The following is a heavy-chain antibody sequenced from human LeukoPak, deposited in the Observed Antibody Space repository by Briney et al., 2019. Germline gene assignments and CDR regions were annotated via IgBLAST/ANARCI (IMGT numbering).Heavy chain of an antibody. V-gene: IGHV4-39*07. Sequence: SETLSLTCIVSGGSISSSSYYWGWIRQPPGKGLEWIGTMYYTGTTYYNPSLTSRVTISVDTSQTQFSLKLSSVTAADTAVYYCARALLVATGYYFDYWGQGTLVTVSS. CDR1: GGSISSSSYY. CDR3: ARALLVATGYYFDY. D-gene: IGHD5-12*01. J-gene: IGHJ4*02. CDR2: MYYTGTT.